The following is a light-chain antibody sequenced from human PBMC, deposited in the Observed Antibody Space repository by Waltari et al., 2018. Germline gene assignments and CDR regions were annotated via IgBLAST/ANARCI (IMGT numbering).Light chain of an antibody. CDR1: QSISDW. Sequence: DIQMTQSPSSLSASVGDTVTITCRASQSISDWLAWYQQKPGKAPILLIYKASILKSGVPSRFSGSGSGTRVTLTISSLQPGDFATYFCQQYNTYTSFGQGTKLEIK. CDR2: KAS. CDR3: QQYNTYTS. V-gene: IGKV1-5*03. J-gene: IGKJ2*01.